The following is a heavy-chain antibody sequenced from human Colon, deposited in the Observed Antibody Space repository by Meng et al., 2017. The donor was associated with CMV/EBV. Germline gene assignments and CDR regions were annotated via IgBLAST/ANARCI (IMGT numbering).Heavy chain of an antibody. Sequence: CTASGYSITSYAITWVRQAPGQGLEWMGWINTHTGNPTYAQGFTGRFVFSLDTSVSTAYLQISSLETKDTAVYYCARDYYYGSGLDSWGQGTLVTVSS. V-gene: IGHV7-4-1*02. D-gene: IGHD3-10*01. J-gene: IGHJ4*02. CDR1: GYSITSYA. CDR3: ARDYYYGSGLDS. CDR2: INTHTGNP.